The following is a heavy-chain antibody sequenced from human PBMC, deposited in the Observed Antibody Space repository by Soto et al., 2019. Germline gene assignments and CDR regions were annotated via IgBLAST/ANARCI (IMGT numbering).Heavy chain of an antibody. J-gene: IGHJ4*02. Sequence: SETLSLTCTVSGGSISSYYWSWIRQPPGKGLEWIGYIYYSGSTNYNPSLKSRVTISVDTSKNQFSLKLSSVTAADTAVYYCARAGHSSSSRALYYFDYWGQGTLVTVSS. V-gene: IGHV4-59*01. CDR3: ARAGHSSSSRALYYFDY. CDR2: IYYSGST. D-gene: IGHD6-6*01. CDR1: GGSISSYY.